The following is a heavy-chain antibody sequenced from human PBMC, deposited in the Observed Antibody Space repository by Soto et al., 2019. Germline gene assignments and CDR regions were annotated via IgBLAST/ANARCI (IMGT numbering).Heavy chain of an antibody. Sequence: SLRLSCAASGFAFGMHAVSGGRQAPGKGLEWVSFISGSGGSTCYADSVKGRFTISRDNSKKTLYLQMNSLRGEDTAVYYCGKGSAATNYFYYATDVWGQGTTVTVSS. CDR1: GFAFGMHA. V-gene: IGHV3-23*01. CDR3: GKGSAATNYFYYATDV. D-gene: IGHD2-15*01. J-gene: IGHJ6*02. CDR2: ISGSGGST.